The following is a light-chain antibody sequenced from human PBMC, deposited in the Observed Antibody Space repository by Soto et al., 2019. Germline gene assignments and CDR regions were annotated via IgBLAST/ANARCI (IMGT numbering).Light chain of an antibody. CDR2: GAS. V-gene: IGKV3-15*01. CDR1: QSLSSN. Sequence: IVXXXXXXTXSVSPGERATLSCRASQSLSSNLAWYQQKPGQAPRLLIYGASTRATGIPARFSGSGSGTEFTLTISSLQSEDFAIYYCQQYNNWPPLTFGGGTKVEIK. J-gene: IGKJ4*01. CDR3: QQYNNWPPLT.